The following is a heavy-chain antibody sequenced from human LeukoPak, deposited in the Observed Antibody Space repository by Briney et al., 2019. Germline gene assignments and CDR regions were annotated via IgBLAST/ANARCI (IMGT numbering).Heavy chain of an antibody. CDR1: GFTLSTNA. V-gene: IGHV3-30-3*01. J-gene: IGHJ4*02. CDR2: ISYDGSNK. D-gene: IGHD3-22*01. CDR3: ARGSTYYDSSGQVPFDY. Sequence: GGSLRLSCLTSGFTLSTNAMSWVRQAPGKGLEWVAVISYDGSNKKYADSVKGRFTISRDNAKNSLYLQMNSLRAEDTAVYYCARGSTYYDSSGQVPFDYWGQGTLVTVSS.